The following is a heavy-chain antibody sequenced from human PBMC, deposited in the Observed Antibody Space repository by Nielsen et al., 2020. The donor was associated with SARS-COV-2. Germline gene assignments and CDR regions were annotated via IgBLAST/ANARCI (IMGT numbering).Heavy chain of an antibody. V-gene: IGHV3-9*01. Sequence: GGSLRLSCAASEFTFRGSVMNWVRQAPGKGLEWVSSITWSRNSVDYVDSVRGRFTISRDDAKNSLYLQMNSLRPEDTALYYCVKNLDVWGKGTTVTVSS. CDR3: VKNLDV. J-gene: IGHJ6*04. CDR2: ITWSRNSV. CDR1: EFTFRGSV.